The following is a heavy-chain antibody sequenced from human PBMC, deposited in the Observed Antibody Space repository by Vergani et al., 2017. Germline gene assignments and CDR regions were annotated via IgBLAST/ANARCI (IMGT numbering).Heavy chain of an antibody. V-gene: IGHV5-51*01. Sequence: EAQLVQSGAEVKKPGESLKISCKGSGYSFTSYWIGWVRQMPGKGLEWMGIIYPGDSDTRYSPSFQGQVTISADKSISTAYLQWSSLKASDTAMYYCARGYYSSGWYYNWFDPWGQGTLVTVSS. D-gene: IGHD6-19*01. CDR3: ARGYYSSGWYYNWFDP. J-gene: IGHJ5*02. CDR2: IYPGDSDT. CDR1: GYSFTSYW.